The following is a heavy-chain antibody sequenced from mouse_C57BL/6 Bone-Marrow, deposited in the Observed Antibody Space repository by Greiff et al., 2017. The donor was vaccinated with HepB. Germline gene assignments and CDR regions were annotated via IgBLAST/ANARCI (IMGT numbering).Heavy chain of an antibody. CDR1: GFNIKDYY. CDR3: GGITTVVEYFDV. D-gene: IGHD1-1*01. Sequence: EVQLQQSGAELVRPGASVKLSCTASGFNIKDYYMHWVKQRPEQGLEWIGRIDPEDGDTEYAPKFQGKATMTADTSSNTAYLQLSSLTSEDTDVYYGGGITTVVEYFDVWGKGTTVTVSS. CDR2: IDPEDGDT. J-gene: IGHJ1*03. V-gene: IGHV14-1*01.